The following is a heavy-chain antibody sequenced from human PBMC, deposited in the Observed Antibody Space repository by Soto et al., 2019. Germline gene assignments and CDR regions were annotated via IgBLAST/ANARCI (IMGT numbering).Heavy chain of an antibody. CDR3: VRYFRGSGRYFFDY. CDR1: GFPVISSF. V-gene: IGHV3-7*03. CDR2: INQDGGGT. J-gene: IGHJ4*02. Sequence: SLRLSCVASGFPVISSFMGWVRQAPGKGLEWVANINQDGGGTYYVDSVEGRFTISRDNAKDSMYLQMNSLRGEDTAVYYCVRYFRGSGRYFFDYWGQGTLVTVSS. D-gene: IGHD6-19*01.